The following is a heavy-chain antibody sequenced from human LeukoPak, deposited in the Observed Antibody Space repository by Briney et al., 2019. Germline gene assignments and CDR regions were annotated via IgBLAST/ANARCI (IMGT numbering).Heavy chain of an antibody. V-gene: IGHV1-18*01. CDR2: ISAYNGNT. CDR1: GYTFDDFG. J-gene: IGHJ3*02. CDR3: ASLKNYYDSSGYLVTDAFDI. Sequence: ASVKVSCKASGYTFDDFGISWVRQAPGQGLEWMGWISAYNGNTNYAQKLQGRVTMTTDTSTSTAYMELRSLRSDDTAVYYCASLKNYYDSSGYLVTDAFDIWGQGTMVTVSS. D-gene: IGHD3-22*01.